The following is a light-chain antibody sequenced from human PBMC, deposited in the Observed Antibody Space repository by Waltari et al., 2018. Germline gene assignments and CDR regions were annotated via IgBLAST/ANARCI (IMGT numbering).Light chain of an antibody. CDR1: QSVSSN. CDR3: QQYNNWPPT. J-gene: IGKJ1*01. V-gene: IGKV3-15*01. CDR2: GAS. Sequence: ETVMTQSPATLSVSPGERATLSCRASQSVSSNLAWYQQKRGQAPRLLIHGASTRATGIPARFSGSGSGTEFTLTISSLQSEDFAVYYCQQYNNWPPTFGQGTKVEIK.